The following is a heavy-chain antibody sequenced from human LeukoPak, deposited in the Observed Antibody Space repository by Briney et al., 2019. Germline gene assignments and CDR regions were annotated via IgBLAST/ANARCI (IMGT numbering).Heavy chain of an antibody. V-gene: IGHV1-2*02. CDR3: ARDSGARGSGSYLIAY. CDR1: GYTFTGYY. D-gene: IGHD3-10*01. Sequence: ASVKGSCKASGYTFTGYYMHWVRQAPGQGLEWRGWINPNIGGTNYAQKFQGRVTMTRDTSISTPYMELSRLTSDDTAVYYCARDSGARGSGSYLIAYWGQGTLVTVSS. J-gene: IGHJ4*02. CDR2: INPNIGGT.